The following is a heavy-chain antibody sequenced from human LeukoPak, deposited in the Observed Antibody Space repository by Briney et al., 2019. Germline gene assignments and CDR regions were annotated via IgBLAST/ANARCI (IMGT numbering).Heavy chain of an antibody. CDR1: GFTFSSYA. V-gene: IGHV3-23*01. Sequence: HPGGSLRLSCAASGFTFSSYAMSWVRQAPGKGLEWVSAISGSGGSTYYADSVKGRFTISRDNSKNTLYLQMNSLRAEDTAVYYCAKQLYSSSWYYFDYWGQGTLVTVSS. J-gene: IGHJ4*02. CDR3: AKQLYSSSWYYFDY. D-gene: IGHD6-13*01. CDR2: ISGSGGST.